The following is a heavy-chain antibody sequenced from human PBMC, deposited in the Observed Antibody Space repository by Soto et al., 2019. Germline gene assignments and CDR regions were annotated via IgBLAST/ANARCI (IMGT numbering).Heavy chain of an antibody. CDR3: ARVYFWSCYYTSYGMDV. J-gene: IGHJ6*02. CDR2: IKQDGSEK. V-gene: IGHV3-7*01. D-gene: IGHD3-3*01. CDR1: GFTFSSYW. Sequence: GGSLRLSCAASGFTFSSYWMSWVRQAPGKGLEWVANIKQDGSEKYYVDSVKGRFTISRDNAKNSLYLQMNSLRAEDTAVYYCARVYFWSCYYTSYGMDVWGQGTTVTVSS.